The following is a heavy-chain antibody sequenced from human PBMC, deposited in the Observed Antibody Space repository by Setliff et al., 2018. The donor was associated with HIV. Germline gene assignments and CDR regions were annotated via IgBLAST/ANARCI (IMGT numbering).Heavy chain of an antibody. CDR3: ARLQDSSGYYRY. CDR1: GGSVSSSSSY. D-gene: IGHD3-22*01. J-gene: IGHJ4*02. V-gene: IGHV4-39*01. Sequence: SETLSLTCTVSGGSVSSSSSYWGWIRQPPGKGLEWIGNVCYSRSSYYNPSLKSRVTISVDTSKNQFSLKLSSVTAADTAVYYCARLQDSSGYYRYWGQGTQVTVSS. CDR2: VCYSRSS.